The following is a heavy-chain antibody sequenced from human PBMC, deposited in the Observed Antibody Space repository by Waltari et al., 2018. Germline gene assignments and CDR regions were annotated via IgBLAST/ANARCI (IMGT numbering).Heavy chain of an antibody. CDR2: ISSSSLYM. J-gene: IGHJ4*02. V-gene: IGHV3-21*01. D-gene: IGHD4-17*01. CDR3: ARSSTTVTTFG. Sequence: EVQLVASGEGLVKAGGSLRLACTALGSPFSPHSMTWVRQAPGKGLEWVSSISSSSLYMSYADSVKGRVTISRDNAKNSLYLQMNSLRVEETAVYYCARSSTTVTTFGWGQGTLVTVSS. CDR1: GSPFSPHS.